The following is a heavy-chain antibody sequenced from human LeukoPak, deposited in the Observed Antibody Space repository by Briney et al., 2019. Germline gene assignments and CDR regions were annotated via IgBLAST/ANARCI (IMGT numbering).Heavy chain of an antibody. CDR2: IYYRGST. V-gene: IGHV4-59*08. Sequence: SETLSLTCTVSGGSISNYYWSWIRQPPGKGLEWIGYIYYRGSTNYNPSLKSRVTISVDTSKNQYSLKLSSVTAADTAVYYCARSGVFTGYDAFDIWGQGTRVTVSS. J-gene: IGHJ3*02. CDR3: ARSGVFTGYDAFDI. CDR1: GGSISNYY. D-gene: IGHD6-13*01.